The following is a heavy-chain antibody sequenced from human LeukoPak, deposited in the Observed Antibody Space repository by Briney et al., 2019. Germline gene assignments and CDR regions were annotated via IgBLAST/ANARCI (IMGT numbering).Heavy chain of an antibody. J-gene: IGHJ4*02. V-gene: IGHV3-30*02. CDR3: ATYRQVLLPFES. CDR1: GFSFSSYG. Sequence: GGSLRLSCAGSGFSFSSYGMHWVRQAPGKGLEWMAFIRSDGSNKYYADSVKGRFTISRDNSKNTLYPQMNSLRAEDTAIYYCATYRQVLLPFESWGQGTLVTVSS. D-gene: IGHD2-8*02. CDR2: IRSDGSNK.